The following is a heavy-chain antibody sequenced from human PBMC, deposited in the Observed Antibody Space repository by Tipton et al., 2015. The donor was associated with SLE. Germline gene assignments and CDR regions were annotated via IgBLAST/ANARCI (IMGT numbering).Heavy chain of an antibody. CDR2: IHYSGST. D-gene: IGHD2-21*01. J-gene: IGHJ3*02. CDR1: GGSISSYY. CDR3: ARDRWGVIKGGDDAFDI. V-gene: IGHV4-59*01. Sequence: LRLSCTVSGGSISSYYWSWIRQPPGKGLEWIGYIHYSGSTNYNPSLKSRVTISVDTSKNQISLKLSSVTAADTAVYYCARDRWGVIKGGDDAFDIWGQGTMVTVSS.